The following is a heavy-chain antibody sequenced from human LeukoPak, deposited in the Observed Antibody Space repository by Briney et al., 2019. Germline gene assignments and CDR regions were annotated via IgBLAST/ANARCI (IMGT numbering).Heavy chain of an antibody. CDR2: INHSGST. CDR1: GGSFSGYY. CDR3: ARDSSWNEFDY. V-gene: IGHV4-34*01. D-gene: IGHD6-13*01. J-gene: IGHJ4*02. Sequence: SETLSLTFAVYGGSFSGYYWSWIRQPPGKGLEWIGEINHSGSTNYNPSLKSRVTISVDTSKNQFSLKLSSVTAADTAVYYCARDSSWNEFDYWGQGTLVTVSS.